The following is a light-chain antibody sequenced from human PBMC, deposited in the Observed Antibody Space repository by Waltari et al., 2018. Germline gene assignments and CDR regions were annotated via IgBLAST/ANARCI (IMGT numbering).Light chain of an antibody. J-gene: IGKJ1*01. CDR2: AAA. CDR3: RQNDTSPWT. Sequence: IVLTQSPGPLSLSPGERATLSCRASQSISSSFLAWYQVKPGQAPTLLIFAAATRAAPITYRSSGSGSGVDFTITISRLEPEDVAVYVWRQNDTSPWTFGQGTRVELK. CDR1: QSISSSF. V-gene: IGKV3-20*01.